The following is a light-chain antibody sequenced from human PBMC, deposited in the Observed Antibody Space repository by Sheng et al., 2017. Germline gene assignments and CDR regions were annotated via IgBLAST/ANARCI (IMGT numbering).Light chain of an antibody. V-gene: IGLV3-21*02. CDR3: QVWDSSSDHPVV. CDR1: NIGTKS. Sequence: SYVLTQPPSVSVAPGQAATINCGGNNIGTKSVHWYQQKAGQAPVLVVYDDIDRPSGIPERFSGSNSGNTATLTISRVEAGDEADYYCQVWDSSSDHPVVFGGGSKLTVL. CDR2: DDI. J-gene: IGLJ2*01.